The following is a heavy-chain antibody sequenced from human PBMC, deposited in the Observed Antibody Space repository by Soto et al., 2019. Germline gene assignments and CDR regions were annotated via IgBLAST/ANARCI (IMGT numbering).Heavy chain of an antibody. CDR1: GYTFTMYA. V-gene: IGHV1-3*01. CDR2: INPGNGDT. J-gene: IGHJ4*02. CDR3: ARNSYISGDDDSYYFDY. Sequence: ASVKVSCKASGYTFTMYAMHWVRQAPGQRPEWMGWINPGNGDTKYSEKLQGRVTFTRDTSATTIYMELSSLRSEDTALYYCARNSYISGDDDSYYFDYWGQGTPVTVSS. D-gene: IGHD2-21*02.